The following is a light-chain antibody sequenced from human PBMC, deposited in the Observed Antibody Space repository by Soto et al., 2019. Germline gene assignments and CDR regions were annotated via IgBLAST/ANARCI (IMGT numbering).Light chain of an antibody. CDR1: SSNIGSNY. J-gene: IGLJ2*01. CDR2: KNN. CDR3: AAWDDSLSAVV. V-gene: IGLV1-47*01. Sequence: QSVLTQPPSASGTPGQRVTISCSGSSSNIGSNYVYWYQQLPGTAPKLLIYKNNQRPSGVPDRLSGSKSGTSASLAINGLRSEDESDYYCAAWDDSLSAVVFGGGTKVTVL.